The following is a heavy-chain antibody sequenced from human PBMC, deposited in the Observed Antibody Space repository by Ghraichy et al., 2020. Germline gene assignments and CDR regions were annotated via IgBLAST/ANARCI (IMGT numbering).Heavy chain of an antibody. CDR3: AKSSGVRIGGNHHYYFDY. V-gene: IGHV3-9*01. CDR2: ISWNSGSI. CDR1: GFTFDDYA. J-gene: IGHJ4*02. Sequence: GGSLRLSCAASGFTFDDYAMHWVRQAPGKGLEWVSGISWNSGSIGYADSVKGRFTISRDNAKNSLYLQMNSLRAEDTALYYCAKSSGVRIGGNHHYYFDYWGQGTLVTVSS. D-gene: IGHD4-23*01.